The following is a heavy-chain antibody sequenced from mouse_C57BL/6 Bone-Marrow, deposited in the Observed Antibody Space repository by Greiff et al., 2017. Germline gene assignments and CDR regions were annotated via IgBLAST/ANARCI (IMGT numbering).Heavy chain of an antibody. CDR1: GFTFSDYG. CDR2: ISSGSSTI. D-gene: IGHD2-4*01. V-gene: IGHV5-17*01. Sequence: EVKLVESGGGLVKPGGSLKLSCAASGFTFSDYGMHWVRQAPEKGLEWVAYISSGSSTIYYADTVKGRFTISRDNAKNTLFLQMTSRRSEDTAMYYCARRRGLRRAMDYWGQGTSVTVSS. J-gene: IGHJ4*01. CDR3: ARRRGLRRAMDY.